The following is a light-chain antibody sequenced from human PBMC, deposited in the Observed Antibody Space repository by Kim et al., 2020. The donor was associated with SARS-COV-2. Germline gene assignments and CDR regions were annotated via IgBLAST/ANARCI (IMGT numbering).Light chain of an antibody. CDR2: GAS. J-gene: IGKJ2*01. CDR3: QQYGSSPVYT. V-gene: IGKV3-20*01. Sequence: EIVLTQSPGPLSLSPGERATLSCRASQSVSSSYLAWYQQKPGQAPRLLIYGASSRATGIPDRFSGSGSGTDFTLTISRLEPEDFAVYYCQQYGSSPVYTFGQGTKLEI. CDR1: QSVSSSY.